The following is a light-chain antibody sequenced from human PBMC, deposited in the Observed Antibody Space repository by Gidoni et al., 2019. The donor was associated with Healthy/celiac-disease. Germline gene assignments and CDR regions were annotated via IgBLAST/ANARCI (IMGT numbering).Light chain of an antibody. V-gene: IGKV4-1*01. CDR1: QSVLYSSNNKNY. CDR3: QQYYSTPVT. CDR2: WAS. Sequence: DIVMTQSPDSLAVSLGERATINCKPSQSVLYSSNNKNYLAWYQQKPGQPPQLLIYWASTRESGVPGRFSGSWSGTDFTLTISSLQAEDVAVYYCQQYYSTPVTFGPGTKVDIK. J-gene: IGKJ3*01.